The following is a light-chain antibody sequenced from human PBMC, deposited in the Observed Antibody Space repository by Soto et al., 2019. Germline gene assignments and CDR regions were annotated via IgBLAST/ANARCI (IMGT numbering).Light chain of an antibody. V-gene: IGKV3-20*01. CDR3: QQYGSSPMYT. J-gene: IGKJ2*01. CDR1: QSVSSNY. Sequence: DIVLTQSPGTLSLSPGERATLSCRASQSVSSNYLAWYQQKPGQAPRVLIYGASSRATGIPDRFSGSGSGTDFTLTISRLEPEDFAVYYCQQYGSSPMYTFGQGTNLESK. CDR2: GAS.